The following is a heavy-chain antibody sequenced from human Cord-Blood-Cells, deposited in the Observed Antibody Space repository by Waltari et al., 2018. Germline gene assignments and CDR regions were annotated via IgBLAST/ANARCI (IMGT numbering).Heavy chain of an antibody. D-gene: IGHD5-12*01. Sequence: QVQLVESGGGVVQPGRSLRLSCAASGFTFSSYGMHWVRQAPGKGLGWVAVIWYDGSNKYYADSVKGRFTISRDNSKNTLYLQMNSRRAEDTAVYYCARGYSGYDPYYFDYWGQGTLVTVSS. J-gene: IGHJ4*02. CDR1: GFTFSSYG. CDR2: IWYDGSNK. CDR3: ARGYSGYDPYYFDY. V-gene: IGHV3-33*01.